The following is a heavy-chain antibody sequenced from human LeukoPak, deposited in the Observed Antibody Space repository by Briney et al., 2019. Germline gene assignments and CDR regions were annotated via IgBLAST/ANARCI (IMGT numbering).Heavy chain of an antibody. CDR2: IYPSDCDT. CDR1: GYPFTNHW. V-gene: IGHV5-51*01. CDR3: ARQGRQRLVVVGETYFDY. J-gene: IGHJ4*02. Sequence: GESLKISCKGSGYPFTNHWIGWVRQLPGKGLEGMGIIYPSDCDTRYSPSFQGQVTISADKSISTAYLQWSSLKASDTAMYYCARQGRQRLVVVGETYFDYWGQGTLVTVSS. D-gene: IGHD6-19*01.